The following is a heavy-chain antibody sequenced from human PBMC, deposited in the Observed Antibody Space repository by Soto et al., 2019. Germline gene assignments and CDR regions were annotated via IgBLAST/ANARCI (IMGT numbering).Heavy chain of an antibody. CDR3: AREAEITGDAPYYYYGMDV. CDR1: GFTFSSYW. Sequence: GGSLRLSCAASGFTFSSYWMHWVRQAPGKGLVWVSRINSDGSSTSYADSVKGRFTISRDNAKNTLYLQINSLRAEDTAVYYCAREAEITGDAPYYYYGMDVWGQGTTVTVSS. D-gene: IGHD7-27*01. J-gene: IGHJ6*02. V-gene: IGHV3-74*01. CDR2: INSDGSST.